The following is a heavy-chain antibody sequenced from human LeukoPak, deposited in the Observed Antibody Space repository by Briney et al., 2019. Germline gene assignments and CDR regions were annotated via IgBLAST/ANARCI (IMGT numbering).Heavy chain of an antibody. CDR2: IYHSGST. D-gene: IGHD2-2*01. V-gene: IGHV4-4*02. CDR3: ARGRPAKPGTGYYYGMDV. CDR1: GGSISSSNW. Sequence: PSETLSLTCAVSGGSISSSNWWSWVRQPPGKGLEWIGEIYHSGSTNYNPSLKSRVTISVDMSKNQFSLKLSSVTAADTAVFYCARGRPAKPGTGYYYGMDVWGQGTTVTVSS. J-gene: IGHJ6*02.